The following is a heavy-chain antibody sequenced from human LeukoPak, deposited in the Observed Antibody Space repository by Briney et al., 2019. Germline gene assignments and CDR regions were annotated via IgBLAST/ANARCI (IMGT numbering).Heavy chain of an antibody. D-gene: IGHD2-15*01. CDR2: IYYSGST. J-gene: IGHJ4*02. CDR1: GGSISSSSYY. Sequence: SETLSLTCTVSGGSISSSSYYWGWIRQPPGKGLEWIGSIYYSGSTYYNPSLKSRVAISVDTSKNQFSLKLSSVTAADTAVYYCARLQGGGYSDYWGQGTLVTVSS. CDR3: ARLQGGGYSDY. V-gene: IGHV4-39*01.